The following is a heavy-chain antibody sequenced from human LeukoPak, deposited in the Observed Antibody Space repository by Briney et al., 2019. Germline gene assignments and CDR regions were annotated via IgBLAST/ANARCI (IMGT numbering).Heavy chain of an antibody. D-gene: IGHD1-26*01. Sequence: PGGSLRLSCAASGFTFSSYAMSWVRQAPGEGLEWVSTISPSGGSTFYADSVKGRFTIFRDNSKNTLYLQMNNPRVDDTAVYYCAKDLYSGSPRGFDYWGQGTLVAASS. V-gene: IGHV3-23*01. CDR3: AKDLYSGSPRGFDY. J-gene: IGHJ4*02. CDR1: GFTFSSYA. CDR2: ISPSGGST.